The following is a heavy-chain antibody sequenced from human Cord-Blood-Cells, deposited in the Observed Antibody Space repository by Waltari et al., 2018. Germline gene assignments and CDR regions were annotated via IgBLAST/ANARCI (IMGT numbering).Heavy chain of an antibody. CDR2: FDPEDGET. Sequence: QVQLVQSGAEVKTPGASVKVPCKVSGYTLTELSIHWVRQAPGKGLEWMGGFDPEDGETIYAQKFQGRVTMTEDTSTDTAYMELSSLRSEDTAVYYCATELGGSGSFDYWGQGTLVTVSS. CDR3: ATELGGSGSFDY. V-gene: IGHV1-24*01. D-gene: IGHD1-26*01. CDR1: GYTLTELS. J-gene: IGHJ4*02.